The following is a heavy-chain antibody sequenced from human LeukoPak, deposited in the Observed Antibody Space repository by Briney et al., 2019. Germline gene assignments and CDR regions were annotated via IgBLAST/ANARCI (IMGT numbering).Heavy chain of an antibody. CDR2: IWYDGSNK. D-gene: IGHD5-18*01. CDR3: AKARYSYDHYYFDY. Sequence: GGSLRLSCAASGFTFSSYGMHWVRQAPGKGLEWVAVIWYDGSNKYYADSVKGRFTISRDNSKNTLYLQMNSLRAEDTAVYYCAKARYSYDHYYFDYWGQGTLVTVSS. V-gene: IGHV3-33*06. CDR1: GFTFSSYG. J-gene: IGHJ4*02.